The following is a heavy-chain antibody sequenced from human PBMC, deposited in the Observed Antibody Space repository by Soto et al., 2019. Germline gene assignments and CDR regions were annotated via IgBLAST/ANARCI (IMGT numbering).Heavy chain of an antibody. V-gene: IGHV4-59*01. D-gene: IGHD2-15*01. J-gene: IGHJ6*03. CDR1: GGSISSYY. Sequence: SETLSLTCTVSGGSISSYYWSWIRQPPGKGLEWIGYIYYSGSTNYNPSLKSRVTISVDTSKNQFSLKLSSVTAADTAVYYCASRYCSGGSCYMDVWGKGTTVTVSS. CDR2: IYYSGST. CDR3: ASRYCSGGSCYMDV.